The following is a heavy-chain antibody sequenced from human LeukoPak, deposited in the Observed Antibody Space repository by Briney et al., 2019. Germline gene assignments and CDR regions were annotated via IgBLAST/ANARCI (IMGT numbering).Heavy chain of an antibody. CDR3: AKGYWPGDAAMPYFDY. V-gene: IGHV3-23*01. J-gene: IGHJ4*02. Sequence: GGSLRLSCAASRFTFSSYAMSWVRQAPGKGLEWVSTISGGGGSTYYADSVKGRFTISRDNSKNTLYLQMNSLRAEDTAVYYCAKGYWPGDAAMPYFDYWGQGTLVTVSS. CDR1: RFTFSSYA. CDR2: ISGGGGST. D-gene: IGHD5-18*01.